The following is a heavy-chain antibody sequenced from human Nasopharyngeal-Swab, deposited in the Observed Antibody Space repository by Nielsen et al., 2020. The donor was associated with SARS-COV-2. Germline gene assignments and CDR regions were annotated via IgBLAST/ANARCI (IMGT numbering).Heavy chain of an antibody. CDR2: INHSGST. CDR1: GGSFSGYY. D-gene: IGHD2-15*01. V-gene: IGHV4-34*01. Sequence: SETLSLTCAVYGGSFSGYYCGWNRQLPGKGLEWIGEINHSGSTNYNPSLKSRVTISVETSKNQFSLKLSSVTAADTAVYYCARGGYCSGGSCYPNWFDPWGQGTLVTVSS. J-gene: IGHJ5*02. CDR3: ARGGYCSGGSCYPNWFDP.